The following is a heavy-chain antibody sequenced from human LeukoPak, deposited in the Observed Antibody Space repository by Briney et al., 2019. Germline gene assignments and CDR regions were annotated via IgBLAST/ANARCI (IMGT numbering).Heavy chain of an antibody. Sequence: ASVTVSCKASGYTFTGYYMHWVRQAPGQGLEWMGWINPNSGGTNYAQKFQGRVTMTRDTSISTAYMELSRLRSDDTAVYYCARYYYDSSGYYLYYYYYMDVWGKGTTVTVSS. V-gene: IGHV1-2*02. J-gene: IGHJ6*03. CDR3: ARYYYDSSGYYLYYYYYMDV. D-gene: IGHD3-22*01. CDR1: GYTFTGYY. CDR2: INPNSGGT.